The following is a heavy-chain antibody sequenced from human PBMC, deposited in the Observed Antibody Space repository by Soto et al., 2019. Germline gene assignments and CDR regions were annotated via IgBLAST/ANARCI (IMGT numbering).Heavy chain of an antibody. CDR3: ARVGQITNYGMAV. Sequence: QVQLVQSGAEVKKPGSSVKVSCEASGGTFSSYPINWVRQAPGQGLEWMGGIIPFFGTSNYAQKFQGRVTITADDSTSTAYMALRSLRSEDTAVYYFARVGQITNYGMAVWGQGTTVTVSS. CDR2: IIPFFGTS. V-gene: IGHV1-69*01. CDR1: GGTFSSYP. J-gene: IGHJ6*02. D-gene: IGHD1-26*01.